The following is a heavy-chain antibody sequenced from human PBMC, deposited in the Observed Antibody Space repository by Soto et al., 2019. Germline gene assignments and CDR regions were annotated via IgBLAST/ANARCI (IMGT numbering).Heavy chain of an antibody. D-gene: IGHD3-16*01. Sequence: ASVKVSCKASGYSFTRYGIAWARQAPGQGLEWMGWINTCNGNTNYAQNLQGRVTLTTDTSTSTAYMELTSLRSNDTAIYYCAMVDVYVTPSPQDVWGQGTTVTV. CDR2: INTCNGNT. J-gene: IGHJ6*02. CDR1: GYSFTRYG. V-gene: IGHV1-18*01. CDR3: AMVDVYVTPSPQDV.